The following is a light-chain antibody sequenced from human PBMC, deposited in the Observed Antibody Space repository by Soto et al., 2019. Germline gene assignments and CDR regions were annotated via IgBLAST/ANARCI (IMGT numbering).Light chain of an antibody. J-gene: IGLJ3*02. CDR3: ISYTSSSTWV. Sequence: QSALTQPASVSGSPGQSITISCTGTSSDVGGYNYVSWYQQHPVKAPKLMIYEVSNRPSGVSDRFSGSRSGNTASLTISGLQAEDESDYYCISYTSSSTWVFGGGTKLTVL. CDR1: SSDVGGYNY. CDR2: EVS. V-gene: IGLV2-14*01.